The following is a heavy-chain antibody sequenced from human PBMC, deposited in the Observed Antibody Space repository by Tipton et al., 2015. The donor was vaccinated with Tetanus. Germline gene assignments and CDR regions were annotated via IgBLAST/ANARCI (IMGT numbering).Heavy chain of an antibody. V-gene: IGHV3-9*01. CDR3: ARDPTTVIGVGYFLH. J-gene: IGHJ1*01. CDR2: ISWKSGTI. CDR1: GFTFDDYA. Sequence: VQLVQSGGGLVQPGRSLRLSCAASGFTFDDYAMHWVRQAPGKGLEWVSGISWKSGTIGYADSVKGRFTVSRDTSKNSVYLQLNSLRVEDTAVYYCARDPTTVIGVGYFLHWGQGTLVTVSS. D-gene: IGHD3-16*02.